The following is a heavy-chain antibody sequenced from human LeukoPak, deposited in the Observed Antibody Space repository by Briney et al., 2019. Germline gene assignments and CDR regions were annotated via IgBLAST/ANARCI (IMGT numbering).Heavy chain of an antibody. CDR1: GYTFTSYY. Sequence: ASVKVSCKASGYTFTSYYMHWVRQAPGQGLEWMGIIIPSGGSTSYAQKFQGRVTMTRDMSTSTVYMELSSLRSEDTAVYYCARDARWVVPAHISAGYYYMDVWGKGTTVTVSS. D-gene: IGHD2-2*01. V-gene: IGHV1-46*01. CDR3: ARDARWVVPAHISAGYYYMDV. J-gene: IGHJ6*03. CDR2: IIPSGGST.